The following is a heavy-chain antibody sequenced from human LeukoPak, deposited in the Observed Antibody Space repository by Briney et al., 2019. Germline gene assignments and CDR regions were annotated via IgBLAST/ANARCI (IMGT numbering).Heavy chain of an antibody. J-gene: IGHJ6*03. Sequence: PGGSLRLSCAASGFTFSSYGMHWVRQAPGKGLEWVAFIRYDGSNKYYADSVKGRFTISRDNSKNTLYLQMNSLRPEDTAVYYCAKHPGGFTGIVNYYYMDVWGEGTTVTVSS. CDR3: AKHPGGFTGIVNYYYMDV. CDR1: GFTFSSYG. CDR2: IRYDGSNK. V-gene: IGHV3-30*02. D-gene: IGHD3-16*02.